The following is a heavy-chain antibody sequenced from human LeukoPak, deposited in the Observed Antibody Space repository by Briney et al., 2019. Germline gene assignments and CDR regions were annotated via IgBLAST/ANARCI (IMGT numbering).Heavy chain of an antibody. CDR1: GGSISSYY. J-gene: IGHJ5*02. D-gene: IGHD3-3*01. Sequence: SETLSLTRTVSGGSISSYYWSWIRQPAGKGLEWIGRIYTSGSTNYNPSLKSRVTMSVDTSKNQFSLKLSSVTAADTAVYYCARGRRHKITIFGVVMNWFDPWGQGTLVTVSS. V-gene: IGHV4-4*07. CDR2: IYTSGST. CDR3: ARGRRHKITIFGVVMNWFDP.